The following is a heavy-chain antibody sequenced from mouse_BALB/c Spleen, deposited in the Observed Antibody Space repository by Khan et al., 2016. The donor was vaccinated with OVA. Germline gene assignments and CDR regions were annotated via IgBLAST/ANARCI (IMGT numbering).Heavy chain of an antibody. CDR2: IRGGGST. Sequence: QVQLKQSGPGLVAPSQNLSITCTVSGFSLNDYGVSWIRQPPGKGLEWLGVIRGGGSTYYNSALKSRLSITKDNSKSQVFLKMSSLQSDDTAIFYCAKGVWSYYYTLDYWGQGTSVTVSS. CDR1: GFSLNDYG. J-gene: IGHJ4*01. CDR3: AKGVWSYYYTLDY. V-gene: IGHV2-6-5*01.